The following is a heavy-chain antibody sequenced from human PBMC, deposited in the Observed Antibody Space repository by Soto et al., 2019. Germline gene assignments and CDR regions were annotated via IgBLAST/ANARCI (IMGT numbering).Heavy chain of an antibody. D-gene: IGHD5-18*01. J-gene: IGHJ4*02. Sequence: SQTRPLTGSLAASTITTCYSCYIRQHPGQGLEWIRFIDYSGSINCNPSLKSRVTISVDMSKKQFSLNLSSVTAADTAVYYCVLGRWIQFPNYWGQGTKVSVCS. CDR1: ASTITTCY. CDR2: IDYSGSI. V-gene: IGHV4-59*01. CDR3: VLGRWIQFPNY.